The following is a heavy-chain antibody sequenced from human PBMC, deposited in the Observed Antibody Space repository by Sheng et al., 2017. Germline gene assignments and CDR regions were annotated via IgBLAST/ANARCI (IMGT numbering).Heavy chain of an antibody. CDR3: ARVFGDYVWGSYRFNWFDP. CDR1: GYSISSGYY. V-gene: IGHV4-38-2*01. J-gene: IGHJ5*02. CDR2: IYHSGST. D-gene: IGHD3-16*02. Sequence: QVQLQESGPGLVKPSETLSLTCAVSGYSISSGYYWGWIRQPPGKGLEWIGSIYHSGSTYYNPSLKSRVTISVDTSKNQFSLKLSSVTAADTAVYYCARVFGDYVWGSYRFNWFDPWGQGTLVTVSS.